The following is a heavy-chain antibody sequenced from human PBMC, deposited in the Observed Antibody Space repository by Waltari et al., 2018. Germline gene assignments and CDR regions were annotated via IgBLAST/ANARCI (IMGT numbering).Heavy chain of an antibody. J-gene: IGHJ4*02. CDR3: ARHLGGSYGLYPY. CDR1: GHSFPSFW. V-gene: IGHV5-51*01. CDR2: IYPGDSDT. D-gene: IGHD5-18*01. Sequence: EVPLVQSGAELKTPGESLNISCQASGHSFPSFWIGWVRQMSGKGLEWMGIIYPGDSDTRYSPSFQGQVTISADKSISTAYLQWSSLKASDTAMYYCARHLGGSYGLYPYWGQGTLVTVSS.